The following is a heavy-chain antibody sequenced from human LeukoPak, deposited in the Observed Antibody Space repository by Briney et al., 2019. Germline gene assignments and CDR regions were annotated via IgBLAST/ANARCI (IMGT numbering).Heavy chain of an antibody. CDR3: ARNSVVVAAMYYFDY. V-gene: IGHV4-34*01. Sequence: SETLSLTCTVSGGSISSYYWSWIRQPPGKGLEWIGEINHSGSTNYNPSLKSRVTISVDTSKNQFSLKLSSVTAADTAVYYCARNSVVVAAMYYFDYWGQGTLVTVSS. CDR2: INHSGST. D-gene: IGHD2-15*01. CDR1: GGSISSYY. J-gene: IGHJ4*02.